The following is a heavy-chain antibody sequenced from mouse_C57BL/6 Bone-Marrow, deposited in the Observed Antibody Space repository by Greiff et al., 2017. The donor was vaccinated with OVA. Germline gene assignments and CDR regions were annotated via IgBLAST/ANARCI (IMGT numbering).Heavy chain of an antibody. CDR1: GFTFSSYA. CDR2: ISDGGSYT. J-gene: IGHJ4*01. Sequence: DVKLQESGGGLVKPGGSLKLSCAASGFTFSSYAMSWVRQTPEKRLEWVATISDGGSYTYYPDNVKGRFTISRDNAKNNLYLQMSHLKSEDTAMYYGARDSRQPYYGMDYWGQGTSVTVSS. CDR3: ARDSRQPYYGMDY. V-gene: IGHV5-4*01. D-gene: IGHD6-1*01.